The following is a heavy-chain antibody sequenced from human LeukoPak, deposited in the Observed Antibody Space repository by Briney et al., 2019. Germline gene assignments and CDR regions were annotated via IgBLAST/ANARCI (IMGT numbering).Heavy chain of an antibody. CDR2: INTDGSST. D-gene: IGHD5-18*01. V-gene: IGHV3-74*01. CDR1: GFTFSSYW. J-gene: IGHJ4*02. CDR3: ARGMGIQLWPHFDY. Sequence: GGSLRLSCAASGFTFSSYWMHWVRQAPGKGLVWVSRINTDGSSTSYADSVKGRFTISRDNAKNTLYLQMNSLRAEDTAVYYCARGMGIQLWPHFDYWGQGTLVTVSS.